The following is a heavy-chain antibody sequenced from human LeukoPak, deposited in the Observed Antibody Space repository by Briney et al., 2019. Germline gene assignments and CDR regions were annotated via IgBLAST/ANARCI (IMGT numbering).Heavy chain of an antibody. CDR2: ISAYNGNT. D-gene: IGHD1-26*01. Sequence: ASVKVSCKASGYTFTSYGISWVRQAPGQGLEWMGWISAYNGNTNYAQKLQGRVTMTTDTSTSTAYMELRSLRSDDTAVYYCAGDRGSYYGGQYDYWGQGTLVTVSS. V-gene: IGHV1-18*01. CDR1: GYTFTSYG. CDR3: AGDRGSYYGGQYDY. J-gene: IGHJ4*02.